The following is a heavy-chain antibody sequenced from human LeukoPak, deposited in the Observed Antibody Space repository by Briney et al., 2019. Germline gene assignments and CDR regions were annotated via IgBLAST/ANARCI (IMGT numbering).Heavy chain of an antibody. V-gene: IGHV1-18*01. Sequence: ASVKVSCKASGYPFTSYGISWVRQAPGQGLEWMGWISAYNGNTNYAQKLQGRVTMTTDTSTSTAYMELRSLRSDDTAVYYCARLSGSYLPYYFDYWGQGTLVTVSS. D-gene: IGHD1-26*01. CDR1: GYPFTSYG. CDR3: ARLSGSYLPYYFDY. CDR2: ISAYNGNT. J-gene: IGHJ4*02.